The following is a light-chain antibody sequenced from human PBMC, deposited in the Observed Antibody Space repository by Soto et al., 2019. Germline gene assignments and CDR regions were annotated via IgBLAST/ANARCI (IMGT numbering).Light chain of an antibody. CDR1: QSVSSSY. Sequence: EIVLTQSPGTLSLSPGERATLSCRASQSVSSSYLAWYQQKPGQAPRLLIYGASSRATGIPDWFSGSGSGADFTLTTSRLEPEDFAVYYCQHYGSSPGFTFGPGTKVDIK. J-gene: IGKJ3*01. CDR2: GAS. V-gene: IGKV3-20*01. CDR3: QHYGSSPGFT.